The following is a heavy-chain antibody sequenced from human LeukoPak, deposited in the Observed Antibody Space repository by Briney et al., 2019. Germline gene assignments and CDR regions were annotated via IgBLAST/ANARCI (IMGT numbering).Heavy chain of an antibody. CDR2: ISAYNGNT. Sequence: GASVKVSCKASGYTFTSYGISWVRQAPGQGPEWMGWISAYNGNTNYAQKLQGRVTMATDTPTSTAYMELRSLRSDDTAVYYCARGVAVANWFDPWGQGTLVTVSS. D-gene: IGHD6-19*01. V-gene: IGHV1-18*01. CDR3: ARGVAVANWFDP. CDR1: GYTFTSYG. J-gene: IGHJ5*02.